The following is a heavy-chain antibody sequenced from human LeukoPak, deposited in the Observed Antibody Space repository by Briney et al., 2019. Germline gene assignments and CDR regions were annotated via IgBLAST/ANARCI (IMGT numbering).Heavy chain of an antibody. CDR3: ARDEVAVPGGDS. CDR2: INTDGSST. D-gene: IGHD6-19*01. V-gene: IGHV3-74*01. J-gene: IGHJ5*01. Sequence: PGGSLRLSCAASGFTFNNYWMHWVRQAPGKGLLWVSRINTDGSSTSYADSVKGRFTITRDNAKNSLYLQMNSLGAEDTAVYYCARDEVAVPGGDSWGQGTLVTVSS. CDR1: GFTFNNYW.